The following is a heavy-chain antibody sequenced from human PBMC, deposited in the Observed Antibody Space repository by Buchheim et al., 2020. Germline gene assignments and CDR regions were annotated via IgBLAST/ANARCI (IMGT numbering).Heavy chain of an antibody. CDR1: GFTFSSYA. CDR2: ISGSGGST. D-gene: IGHD3-10*01. J-gene: IGHJ4*02. V-gene: IGHV3-23*01. CDR3: AKDSLGEYGSGSYYVY. Sequence: EVQLLESGGGLVQPGGSLRLSCAASGFTFSSYAMSWVRQAPGKGLERVSAISGSGGSTYYADSVKGRFTISRDNSKNKLYLQMNSLRAEDTAVYYCAKDSLGEYGSGSYYVYWGQGTL.